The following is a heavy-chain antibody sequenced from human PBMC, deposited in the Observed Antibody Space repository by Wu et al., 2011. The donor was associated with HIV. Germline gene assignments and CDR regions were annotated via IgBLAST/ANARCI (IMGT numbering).Heavy chain of an antibody. CDR1: GYKFDTYA. J-gene: IGHJ6*03. D-gene: IGHD6-13*01. CDR2: ISPYDGDR. V-gene: IGHV1-18*01. Sequence: SGYKFDTYAISWLRQAPGQGLEWMGWISPYDGDRKSPQKLQGRVTMTTDTSTSTAYMELRSLRSDDTAVYYCARVHGYSSSWAIYYYYYMDVWGKGTTVTVSS. CDR3: ARVHGYSSSWAIYYYYYMDV.